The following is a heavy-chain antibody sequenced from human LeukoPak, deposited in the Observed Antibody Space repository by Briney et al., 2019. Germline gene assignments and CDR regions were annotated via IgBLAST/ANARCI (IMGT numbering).Heavy chain of an antibody. Sequence: GGSLRLSCAASGFTFSSYGMHWVRQAPGKGLEWVAVISYDGSNKYYADSVKGRFTISRDNSKNTLYLQMNSLRAEDTAVYYCAKLPPDRWLQLRGYFDYWGQGTLVTVSS. J-gene: IGHJ4*02. V-gene: IGHV3-30*18. CDR1: GFTFSSYG. D-gene: IGHD5-24*01. CDR2: ISYDGSNK. CDR3: AKLPPDRWLQLRGYFDY.